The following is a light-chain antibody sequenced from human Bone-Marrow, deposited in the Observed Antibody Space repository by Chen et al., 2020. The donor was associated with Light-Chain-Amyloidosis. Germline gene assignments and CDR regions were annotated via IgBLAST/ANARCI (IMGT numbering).Light chain of an antibody. CDR1: DLPTKY. CDR2: RDT. Sequence: SYDLTHPPSVPVPPGQTATITCSGDDLPTKYAYWYQQKPGQAPVLVIHRDTERPSGISERFSGSSSGTTATLTISGVQAEDEDDYHCQSADSSGTYEVIFGGGTKLTVL. CDR3: QSADSSGTYEVI. V-gene: IGLV3-25*03. J-gene: IGLJ2*01.